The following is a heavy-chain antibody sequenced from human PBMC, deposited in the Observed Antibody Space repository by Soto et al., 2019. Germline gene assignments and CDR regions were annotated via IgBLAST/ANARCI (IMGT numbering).Heavy chain of an antibody. CDR2: IGGGGRLI. CDR1: GFTFSSSS. Sequence: ESGGGLVQRGGSLRLSCAASGFTFSSSSMNWVRQAPGRGLEWISYIGGGGRLISYADSVKGRFAISRDNAQNSLYLQMDSLRDEDTAVYYCARDLGWAFDCWGQGTLVTVSS. D-gene: IGHD6-19*01. V-gene: IGHV3-48*02. J-gene: IGHJ4*02. CDR3: ARDLGWAFDC.